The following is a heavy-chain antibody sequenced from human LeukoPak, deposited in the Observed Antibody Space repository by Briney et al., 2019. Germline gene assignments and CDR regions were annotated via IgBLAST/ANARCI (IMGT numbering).Heavy chain of an antibody. V-gene: IGHV1-46*01. CDR2: IYPRDGST. CDR1: GYSFTSNY. Sequence: ASVKVSCKGSGYSFTSNYIHWVRQAPGQGLEWRGMIYPRDGSTSYAQRFQDRVTVTRDTSTSTVHMELSGLRSEDTAVYYCARDQEGFDYWGQGTLVTVSS. J-gene: IGHJ4*02. CDR3: ARDQEGFDY.